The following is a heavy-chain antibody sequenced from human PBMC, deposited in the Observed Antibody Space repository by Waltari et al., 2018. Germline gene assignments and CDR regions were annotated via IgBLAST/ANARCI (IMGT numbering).Heavy chain of an antibody. Sequence: QVQLQQWGAGLLKPSETLSLTCAVYGGSFSGYYWSWIRQPPGKGLEWIGEINHSVSTNYNPSLKSRVTISVDTSKNQFSLKLSSVTAADTAVYYCARRPGRYYYYYMDVWGKGTTVTISS. V-gene: IGHV4-34*01. CDR3: ARRPGRYYYYYMDV. CDR1: GGSFSGYY. CDR2: INHSVST. J-gene: IGHJ6*03.